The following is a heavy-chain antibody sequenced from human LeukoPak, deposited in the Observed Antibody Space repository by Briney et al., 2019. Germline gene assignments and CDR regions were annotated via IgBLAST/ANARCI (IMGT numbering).Heavy chain of an antibody. V-gene: IGHV3-21*01. CDR3: VRSYYGMDV. J-gene: IGHJ6*02. Sequence: GGSLRLSCAASGFTFRSYSMKCGRHAPPRGREGVSSISTSSSHIYYADSVEGRFTISRDNAKSSVSLQMKSLRAEDTPVYYCVRSYYGMDVWGQGTTVSVSS. CDR2: ISTSSSHI. CDR1: GFTFRSYS.